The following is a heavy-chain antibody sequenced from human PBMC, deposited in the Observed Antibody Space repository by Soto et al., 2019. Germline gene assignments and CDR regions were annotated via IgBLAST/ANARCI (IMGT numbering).Heavy chain of an antibody. D-gene: IGHD6-19*01. V-gene: IGHV3-30*18. CDR3: AKDWGSSGWFNWFDS. CDR1: GFTLSNTG. Sequence: QVQLVESGGGVVQPGTSLRLSCVVSGFTLSNTGVHWVRQAPGKGLEWVAMISHDGFAQYYVDSVKGRFTISRDNFKNTVYLQMHSLRPEDTSLYYFAKDWGSSGWFNWFDSWGQGTLVTVSS. J-gene: IGHJ5*01. CDR2: ISHDGFAQ.